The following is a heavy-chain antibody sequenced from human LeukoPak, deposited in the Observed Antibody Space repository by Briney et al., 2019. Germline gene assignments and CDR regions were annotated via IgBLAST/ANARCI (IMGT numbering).Heavy chain of an antibody. V-gene: IGHV4-59*08. CDR1: GGSISGYY. Sequence: SETLSLTCTVSGGSISGYYWSWIRQPPGKGLEWIGYLYFSGSPKYNPSLKSRLTISVDTSKNQFSLSLSSVTAADPAVYYCARLATAGYLNYWGQGTLVTVSS. D-gene: IGHD6-19*01. J-gene: IGHJ4*02. CDR2: LYFSGSP. CDR3: ARLATAGYLNY.